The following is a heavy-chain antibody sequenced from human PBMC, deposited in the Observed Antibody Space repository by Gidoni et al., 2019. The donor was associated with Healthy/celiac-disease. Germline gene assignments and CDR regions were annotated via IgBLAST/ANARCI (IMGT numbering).Heavy chain of an antibody. CDR3: ARHGLVGATNPYYYYYGMDV. CDR2: IYYSGST. V-gene: IGHV4-39*01. CDR1: GGSISSRSYY. J-gene: IGHJ6*02. Sequence: QLQLQESGPGLVKPSETLSLTCTVPGGSISSRSYYWGWIRQPPGKGLEWIGSIYYSGSTYYNPSLKSRVTISVDTSKNQFSLKLSSVTAADTAVYYCARHGLVGATNPYYYYYGMDVWGQGTTVTVSS. D-gene: IGHD1-26*01.